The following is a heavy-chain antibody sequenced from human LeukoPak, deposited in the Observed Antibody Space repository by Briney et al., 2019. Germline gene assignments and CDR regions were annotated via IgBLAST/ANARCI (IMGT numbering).Heavy chain of an antibody. D-gene: IGHD3-16*01. CDR3: ARGFGITFGRVSTIAFDI. V-gene: IGHV3-13*01. CDR2: IGTAGDT. CDR1: GFTFSNYD. Sequence: PGGSLRLSCVASGFTFSNYDIHWVRQASGEGLEWVSGIGTAGDTYYPDSVKGRFTISRENAKSSVYLQMNRLRAGDTAVCYCARGFGITFGRVSTIAFDIWGQGTKVIVSS. J-gene: IGHJ3*02.